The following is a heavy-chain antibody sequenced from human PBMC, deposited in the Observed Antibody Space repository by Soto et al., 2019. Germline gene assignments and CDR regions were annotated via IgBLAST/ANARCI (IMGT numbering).Heavy chain of an antibody. D-gene: IGHD3-3*01. V-gene: IGHV1-24*01. CDR2: FDPEDGET. Sequence: ASVKVSCKVSGYTLTELSMHWVRQAPGKGLEWMGGFDPEDGETIYAQKFQGRVTMTEDTSTDTAYMELSSLRSEDTAVYYCATDRRKGRFLEWLTSPIYYYYMDVWGKGTTVTVSS. CDR3: ATDRRKGRFLEWLTSPIYYYYMDV. CDR1: GYTLTELS. J-gene: IGHJ6*03.